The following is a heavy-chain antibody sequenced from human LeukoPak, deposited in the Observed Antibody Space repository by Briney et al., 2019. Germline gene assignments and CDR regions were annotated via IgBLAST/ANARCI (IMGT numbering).Heavy chain of an antibody. Sequence: GASVKVSCKASGYTFTSYAMHWVRQAPGQRVEGMGWINAGNGNTKYSQKFQGRVTITRDTSASTAYMELSSLRSEETAVYFGATGEFDYWGQGTLVTVSS. D-gene: IGHD4-17*01. CDR1: GYTFTSYA. CDR3: ATGEFDY. V-gene: IGHV1-3*01. J-gene: IGHJ4*02. CDR2: INAGNGNT.